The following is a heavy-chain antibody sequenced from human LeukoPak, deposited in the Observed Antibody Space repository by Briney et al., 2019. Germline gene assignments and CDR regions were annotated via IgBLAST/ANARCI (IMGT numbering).Heavy chain of an antibody. CDR3: ANLWFGELFRADY. CDR2: IRYDGSNK. V-gene: IGHV3-30*02. D-gene: IGHD3-10*01. Sequence: GGSLRLSCAASGFTFSSYGMHWVRQAPGKGLEWVAFIRYDGSNKYCADSVKGRFTISRDNSKNTLYLQMNSLRAEDTAVYYCANLWFGELFRADYWGQGTLVTVSS. J-gene: IGHJ4*02. CDR1: GFTFSSYG.